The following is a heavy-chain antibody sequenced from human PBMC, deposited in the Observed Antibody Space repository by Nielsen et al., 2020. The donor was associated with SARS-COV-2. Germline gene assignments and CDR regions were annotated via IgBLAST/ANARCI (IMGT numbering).Heavy chain of an antibody. Sequence: SETLSLTCSVSGDSINNTRYFWAWIRQPPGKGLEWIGKIYYSGSTYYNPSLKSRISMTVDTSKNQFSLKLRSVTVADTAVYYCARLRDSNGRNWFDPWGQGALVTVSS. J-gene: IGHJ5*02. V-gene: IGHV4-39*01. CDR3: ARLRDSNGRNWFDP. D-gene: IGHD6-19*01. CDR1: GDSINNTRYF. CDR2: IYYSGST.